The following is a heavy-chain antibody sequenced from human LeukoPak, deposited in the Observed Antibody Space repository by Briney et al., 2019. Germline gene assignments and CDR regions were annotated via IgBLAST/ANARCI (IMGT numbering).Heavy chain of an antibody. CDR2: INPNIGGT. CDR3: ARSRVTMVRGVIYVRWFDP. V-gene: IGHV1-2*02. D-gene: IGHD3-10*01. Sequence: ASVKVSCKASGYTFTSYYMHWVRQAPGQGLEWMGWINPNIGGTNYAQKFQGRVTMTRNTSISTAYMELSSLRSEDTAVYYCARSRVTMVRGVIYVRWFDPWGQGTLVTVSS. CDR1: GYTFTSYY. J-gene: IGHJ5*02.